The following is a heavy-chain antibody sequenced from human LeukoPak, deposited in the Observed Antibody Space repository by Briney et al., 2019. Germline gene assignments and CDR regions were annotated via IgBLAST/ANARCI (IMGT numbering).Heavy chain of an antibody. J-gene: IGHJ4*02. CDR3: ARGTRIYSSSSGYFDY. D-gene: IGHD6-13*01. CDR1: GYTFTSYG. Sequence: ASVKVSCKASGYTFTSYGISWVRQAPGQGLEWMGWISAYNGNTNYAQELQGRVTMTTDTSTSTAYMELRSLRSDDTAVYYCARGTRIYSSSSGYFDYWGQGTLVTVSS. CDR2: ISAYNGNT. V-gene: IGHV1-18*01.